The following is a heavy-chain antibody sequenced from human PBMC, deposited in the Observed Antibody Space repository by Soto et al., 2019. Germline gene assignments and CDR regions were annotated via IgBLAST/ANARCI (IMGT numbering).Heavy chain of an antibody. J-gene: IGHJ3*01. D-gene: IGHD1-1*01. Sequence: QITLKESGPTLVKPTQALTLTCSFAGVSLTTLGVGVGWVRQPPGKALEWLALIYWDDDRQYSPSLKSRLTITQDTSKNQVVLRMTNMDPVDTGTYYCAHTQLTTAANAFDVWGQGTIVTVSS. CDR1: GVSLTTLGVG. CDR3: AHTQLTTAANAFDV. V-gene: IGHV2-5*02. CDR2: IYWDDDR.